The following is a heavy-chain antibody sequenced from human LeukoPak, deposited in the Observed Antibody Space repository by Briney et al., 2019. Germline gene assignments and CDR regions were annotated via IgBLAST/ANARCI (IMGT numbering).Heavy chain of an antibody. CDR3: AREKEGLLTFDY. D-gene: IGHD3-10*01. V-gene: IGHV1-69*06. CDR1: GGTFSSDA. J-gene: IGHJ4*02. CDR2: IIPIFGTA. Sequence: SVKVSCKASGGTFSSDAISWVRQAPGQGLECMGGIIPIFGTANYAQKFQGRVTITADKSTSTAYMELSSLRSEDTAVYYCAREKEGLLTFDYWGQGTLVTVSS.